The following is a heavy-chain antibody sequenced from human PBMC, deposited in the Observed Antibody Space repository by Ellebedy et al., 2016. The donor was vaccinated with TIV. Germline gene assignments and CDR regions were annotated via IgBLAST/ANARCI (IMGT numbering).Heavy chain of an antibody. CDR2: IKEDESLK. D-gene: IGHD1-1*01. CDR3: ARYGNLGY. J-gene: IGHJ4*02. V-gene: IGHV3-7*03. Sequence: GESMKISCAASGFTFSSNRMSWVRQAPGTGLELVAKIKEDESLKYYVDAVKGRFAISSDNSKNSLYLQMNSLRTADTAVYYCARYGNLGYWGQGTLVTVSS. CDR1: GFTFSSNR.